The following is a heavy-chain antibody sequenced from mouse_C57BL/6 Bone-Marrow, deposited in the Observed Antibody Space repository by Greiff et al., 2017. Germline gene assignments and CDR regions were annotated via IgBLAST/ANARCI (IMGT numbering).Heavy chain of an antibody. V-gene: IGHV8-12*01. CDR1: GFSLSTSGMG. D-gene: IGHD1-1*01. CDR3: ARAVLRSSWFAY. CDR2: ISWDDDK. J-gene: IGHJ3*01. Sequence: QVTLKVSGPGILQPSPSLSLSCSFSGFSLSTSGMGVSWLRQPSGKGLEWLAHISWDDDKRHNPSLKSRLTISKDTSSNQVFLKITSVDTADTATYYCARAVLRSSWFAYWGQGTLVTVSA.